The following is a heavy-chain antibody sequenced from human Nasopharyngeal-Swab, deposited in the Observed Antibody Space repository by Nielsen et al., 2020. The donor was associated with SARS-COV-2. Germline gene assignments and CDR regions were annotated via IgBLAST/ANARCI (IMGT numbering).Heavy chain of an antibody. D-gene: IGHD4-17*01. CDR3: ATLDYGDYAHYYYMDV. Sequence: WVSGISPSGLTTYDADSVKGRFTISRDNANNTLYLQMNSLRAEDTAVYYCATLDYGDYAHYYYMDVWGKGTSVTVSS. V-gene: IGHV3-23*01. CDR2: ISPSGLTT. J-gene: IGHJ6*03.